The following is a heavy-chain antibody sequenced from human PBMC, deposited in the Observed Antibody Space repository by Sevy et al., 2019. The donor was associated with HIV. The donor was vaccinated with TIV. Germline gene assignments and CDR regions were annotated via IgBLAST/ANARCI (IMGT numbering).Heavy chain of an antibody. Sequence: GGSLRLSSAASGFPFSNYAMSWIRQAPGKGLEWVSTLIGGGSRTYYADSVTGRFTISRDNSKNTLYLQRNSLRADDTAIYYCAKRRVQSGLSGGGANYGWDVCGHGTTVTVSS. J-gene: IGHJ6*02. CDR2: LIGGGSRT. V-gene: IGHV3-23*01. CDR1: GFPFSNYA. CDR3: AKRRVQSGLSGGGANYGWDV. D-gene: IGHD2-15*01.